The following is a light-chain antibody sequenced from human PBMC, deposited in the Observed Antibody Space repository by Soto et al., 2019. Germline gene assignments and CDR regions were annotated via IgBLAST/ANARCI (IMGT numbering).Light chain of an antibody. Sequence: EIVLTRSPATLSLSSGERPTLSCRASQSVSSYLAWYHQKPGQAPRLLIYDASNRATGIPARFSGSGSGTDFTLTSSSLEPEDFAVYYCQQRSNWPPRFGEGTKVDI. CDR1: QSVSSY. V-gene: IGKV3-11*01. CDR3: QQRSNWPPR. CDR2: DAS. J-gene: IGKJ1*01.